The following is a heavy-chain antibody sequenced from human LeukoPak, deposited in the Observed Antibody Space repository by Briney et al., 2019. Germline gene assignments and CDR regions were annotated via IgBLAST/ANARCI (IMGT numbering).Heavy chain of an antibody. D-gene: IGHD3-22*01. V-gene: IGHV1-18*01. CDR1: GYTFTSYG. CDR2: ISAYNGNT. J-gene: IGHJ4*02. CDR3: ARAAYYDSSGYYLPDY. Sequence: VASVKVSCKASGYTFTSYGISWVRQAPGQGLEWMGLISAYNGNTNYAQKLQGRVTMTTDTSTSTAYMELRSLRSDDTAVYYCARAAYYDSSGYYLPDYWGQGTLVTVSS.